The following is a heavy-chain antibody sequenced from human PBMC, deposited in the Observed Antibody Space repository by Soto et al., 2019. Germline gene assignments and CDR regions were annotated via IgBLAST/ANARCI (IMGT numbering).Heavy chain of an antibody. CDR2: IWYDGSYK. Sequence: VWSLRLSCAASGFTFSNYGMHWVRQAPGKGLEWVAVIWYDGSYKYYEDSVKGRFTISRDNSKNTLYLQMNSLRVEDTAVYYCARAPRKTSVTTYIDHWGQGTKVTVSA. V-gene: IGHV3-33*01. D-gene: IGHD4-17*01. J-gene: IGHJ4*02. CDR1: GFTFSNYG. CDR3: ARAPRKTSVTTYIDH.